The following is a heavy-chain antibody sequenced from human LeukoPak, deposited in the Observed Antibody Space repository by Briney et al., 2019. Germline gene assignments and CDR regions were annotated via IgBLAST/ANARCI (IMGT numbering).Heavy chain of an antibody. CDR1: GYTFTSYY. J-gene: IGHJ4*02. CDR2: INPSGDST. CDR3: ARDINTSGSLGY. Sequence: ASVKVSCKASGYTFTSYYMHWVRQARGQGLEWMGIINPSGDSTSYAPKFQGRVTMTRDTSTSTVYMELSSLRSEDTAVYYCARDINTSGSLGYWGQGTLVTVSS. D-gene: IGHD3-10*01. V-gene: IGHV1-46*01.